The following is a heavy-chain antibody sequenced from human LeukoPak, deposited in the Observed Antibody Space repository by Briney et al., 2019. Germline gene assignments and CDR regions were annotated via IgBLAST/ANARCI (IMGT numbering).Heavy chain of an antibody. CDR2: IKQDGSKK. D-gene: IGHD5-24*01. CDR3: TRVGYIDEGIDY. V-gene: IGHV3-7*04. J-gene: IGHJ4*02. CDR1: GFPFSSYW. Sequence: GGSLRLSRVASGFPFSSYWMTWARQAPGKGLEWVANIKQDGSKKSYVDSVKGRFTISRDSAKNSLYLQMNSLRAEDTAIYYCTRVGYIDEGIDYWGQGTLVTVSS.